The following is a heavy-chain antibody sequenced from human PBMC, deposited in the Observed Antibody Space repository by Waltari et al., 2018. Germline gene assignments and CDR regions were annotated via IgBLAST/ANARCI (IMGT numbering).Heavy chain of an antibody. J-gene: IGHJ4*02. D-gene: IGHD6-19*01. Sequence: EVQLLESGGGLVQPGGSLRLSCAASGFTFSSNGMSWVRQAPGKGLEWVAVIYCASTYYEDSVKGRFTISKDNSKNTLYLQMNSLRAEDTAVYYCAKVWAVAVDYWGQGTLVTVSS. V-gene: IGHV3-23*03. CDR3: AKVWAVAVDY. CDR2: IYCAST. CDR1: GFTFSSNG.